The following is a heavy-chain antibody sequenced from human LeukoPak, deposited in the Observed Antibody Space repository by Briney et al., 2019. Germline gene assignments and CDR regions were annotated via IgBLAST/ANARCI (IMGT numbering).Heavy chain of an antibody. Sequence: SETLSLTCAVYGGSFSGYYWSWIRQPPGKGLEWIGEINHSGSTNYNPSLKSRVTISVDTSKNQFSLKLSSVTAADTAVYYCARGKGGPNYSNYVFHYYGMDVWGQGTTVTVSS. CDR3: ARGKGGPNYSNYVFHYYGMDV. CDR1: GGSFSGYY. J-gene: IGHJ6*02. CDR2: INHSGST. V-gene: IGHV4-34*01. D-gene: IGHD4-11*01.